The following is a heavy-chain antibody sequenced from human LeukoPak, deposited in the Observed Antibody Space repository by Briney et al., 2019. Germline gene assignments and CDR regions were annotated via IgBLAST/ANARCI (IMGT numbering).Heavy chain of an antibody. CDR2: ISYDGSNK. Sequence: GGSLRLSCAASGFTFSSYAMHWVRQAPGKGLEWVAVISYDGSNKYYADSVKGRFTISRDNSKNTVYLQMNSLRAEDTAVYYCARRIAAAGTDNDYYFDYWGQGTLVTVSS. J-gene: IGHJ4*02. V-gene: IGHV3-30-3*01. CDR3: ARRIAAAGTDNDYYFDY. D-gene: IGHD6-13*01. CDR1: GFTFSSYA.